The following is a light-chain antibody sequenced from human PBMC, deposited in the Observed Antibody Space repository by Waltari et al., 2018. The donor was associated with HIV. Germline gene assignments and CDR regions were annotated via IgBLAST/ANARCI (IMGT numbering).Light chain of an antibody. V-gene: IGKV4-1*01. Sequence: DIVLTQSPDSLAVSLGERATISCKSSHSVLSRSNNENYPAWYQQKPGQPPKLLIYWASTRESGVPDRFSGSGSGTDFTLTITSLQAEDVAVYYCQQYFSTPPVTFGGGTKVEIK. CDR1: HSVLSRSNNENY. CDR2: WAS. CDR3: QQYFSTPPVT. J-gene: IGKJ4*01.